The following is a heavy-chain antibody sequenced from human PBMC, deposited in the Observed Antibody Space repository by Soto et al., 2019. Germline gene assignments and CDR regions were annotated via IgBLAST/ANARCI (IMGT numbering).Heavy chain of an antibody. D-gene: IGHD3-3*01. Sequence: GGSLRLSCAASGFTFSSYSMNWVRQAPGKGLEWVSSIGSSSSYIYYADSVKGRFTISRDNAKNSLYLQMNSLRAEDTAVYYCAREVGTYDFWSGYYSVYGMDVWGQGTTVTVSS. J-gene: IGHJ6*02. CDR2: IGSSSSYI. V-gene: IGHV3-21*01. CDR3: AREVGTYDFWSGYYSVYGMDV. CDR1: GFTFSSYS.